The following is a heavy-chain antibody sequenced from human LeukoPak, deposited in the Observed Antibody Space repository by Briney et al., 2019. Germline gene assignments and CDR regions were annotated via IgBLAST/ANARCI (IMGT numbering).Heavy chain of an antibody. CDR3: AKDSDYYGSGSYYLS. Sequence: GGSLRLSCAASGFTFSSYAMSWVRQAPGKGLEWVSGISGSGGSTNYRDSVKGRFTISRDNSENRLFLQMNSLRAEVTAVYYCAKDSDYYGSGSYYLSWGQGTTVTVSS. CDR2: ISGSGGST. D-gene: IGHD3-10*01. V-gene: IGHV3-23*01. J-gene: IGHJ6*02. CDR1: GFTFSSYA.